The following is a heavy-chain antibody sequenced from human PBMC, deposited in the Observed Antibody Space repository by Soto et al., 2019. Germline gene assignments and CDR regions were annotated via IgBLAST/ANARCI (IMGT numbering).Heavy chain of an antibody. CDR2: ISAYNGNT. D-gene: IGHD2-2*01. CDR3: ARDHGGYCSSTSCHPGSDY. J-gene: IGHJ4*02. V-gene: IGHV1-18*01. CDR1: GYTFTSYG. Sequence: QVQLVQSGAEVKKPGASVKVSCKASGYTFTSYGISWVRQAPGQGLEWMGWISAYNGNTNYAQKLQGRVTMTTDTSTSTACMELRSLRSDDTAVYYCARDHGGYCSSTSCHPGSDYWGQGTLVTVSS.